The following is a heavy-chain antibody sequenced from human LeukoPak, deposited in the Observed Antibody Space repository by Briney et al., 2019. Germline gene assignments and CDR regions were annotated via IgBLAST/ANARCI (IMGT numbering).Heavy chain of an antibody. CDR2: ISGSGTDI. D-gene: IGHD6-13*01. V-gene: IGHV3-11*04. CDR1: GFNFNNYY. Sequence: GGSLRLSCAASGFNFNNYYMSWIRQGPGKGLEWLSYISGSGTDIYYADSVKGRFTISRDNAKNLLYLQMDSLRGEDTAVYFCARDVGYSYGPKYDAFDLWGQGTMVTVSA. CDR3: ARDVGYSYGPKYDAFDL. J-gene: IGHJ3*01.